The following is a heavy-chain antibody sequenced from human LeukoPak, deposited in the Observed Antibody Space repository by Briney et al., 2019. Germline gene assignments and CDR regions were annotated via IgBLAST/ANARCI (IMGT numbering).Heavy chain of an antibody. CDR2: IYYSGST. V-gene: IGHV4-39*01. J-gene: IGHJ4*02. CDR3: ASTFTYYYGSGSPRLDY. Sequence: SETLSLTCTVSGGSISSSSYYWGWIRQPPGKGLEWIGSIYYSGSTYYNPSLKSRVTISVDTSKNQFSLKLSSVTAADTAVYYCASTFTYYYGSGSPRLDYWGQGTLVTVSS. D-gene: IGHD3-10*01. CDR1: GGSISSSSYY.